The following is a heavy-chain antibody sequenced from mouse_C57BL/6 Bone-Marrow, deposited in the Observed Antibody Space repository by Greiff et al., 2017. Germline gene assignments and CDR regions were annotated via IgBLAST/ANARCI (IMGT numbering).Heavy chain of an antibody. CDR3: ARKARGNYYFDY. J-gene: IGHJ2*01. Sequence: EVQLQQSGPELVKPGASVKISCKASGYSFTDYYMNWVKQSTGQSLEWIGVINPNSGTTSYNQKFKGKATLTVDKSSSTAYMQLNSLTSEDSAVYYCARKARGNYYFDYWGQGTTLTVSS. CDR2: INPNSGTT. D-gene: IGHD1-1*02. CDR1: GYSFTDYY. V-gene: IGHV1-39*01.